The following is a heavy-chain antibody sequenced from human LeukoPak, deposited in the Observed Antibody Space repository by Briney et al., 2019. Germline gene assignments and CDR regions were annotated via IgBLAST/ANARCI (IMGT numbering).Heavy chain of an antibody. D-gene: IGHD3-22*01. CDR3: AREAYYYDSSGQNTLGY. J-gene: IGHJ4*02. CDR2: IYTSGST. CDR1: GYSISSYY. V-gene: IGHV4-4*07. Sequence: SETLSLTCTVSGYSISSYYWSWIRQPAGKGLEWIGRIYTSGSTNYNPSLKSRVTMSVDTSKNQFSLKLSSVTAADTAVYYCAREAYYYDSSGQNTLGYWGQGTLVTVSS.